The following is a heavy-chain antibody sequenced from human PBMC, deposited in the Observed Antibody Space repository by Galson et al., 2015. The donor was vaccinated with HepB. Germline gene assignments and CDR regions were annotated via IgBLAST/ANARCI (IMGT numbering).Heavy chain of an antibody. Sequence: SVKVSCKASGYIFNDYAVNWVRQAPGQGLEWMGWINTNTGNPTYAQNFTGRFVFSFDTPMSTAYLQISSLKAEDTALYYCARGRSPASHYWGQGTLVTVSS. J-gene: IGHJ4*02. V-gene: IGHV7-4-1*02. CDR2: INTNTGNP. CDR1: GYIFNDYA. D-gene: IGHD3-3*01. CDR3: ARGRSPASHY.